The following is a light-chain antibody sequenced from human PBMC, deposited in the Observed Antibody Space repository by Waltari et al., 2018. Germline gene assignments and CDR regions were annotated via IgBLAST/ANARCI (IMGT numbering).Light chain of an antibody. J-gene: IGLJ2*01. CDR2: DVT. CDR1: SSDVGGYKY. CDR3: SSYTSTFTLVV. V-gene: IGLV2-14*03. Sequence: QSALTQPASVSGSPGQSITISCPGTSSDVGGYKYVSWYQQHPGKAPKLMIYDVTIRPSGVSNRFSGSKSGNTASLTISGLQAADEADYYCSSYTSTFTLVVFGGGTKLTVL.